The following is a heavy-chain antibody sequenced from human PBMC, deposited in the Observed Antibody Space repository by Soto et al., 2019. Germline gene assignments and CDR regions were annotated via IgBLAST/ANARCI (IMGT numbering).Heavy chain of an antibody. J-gene: IGHJ4*02. V-gene: IGHV3-9*01. CDR1: GFTFDDYA. CDR3: AKPWSGYYTTDY. CDR2: ISWNSGSI. D-gene: IGHD3-3*01. Sequence: GGSLRLSCAASGFTFDDYAMHWVRQAPGKGLEWVSGISWNSGSIGYADSVKGRFTISRDNAKNSLYLQMNSLRAEDTALYYCAKPWSGYYTTDYWGQGTLVTVSS.